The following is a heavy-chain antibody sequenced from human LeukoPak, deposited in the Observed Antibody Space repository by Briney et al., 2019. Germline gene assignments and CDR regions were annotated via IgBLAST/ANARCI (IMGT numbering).Heavy chain of an antibody. CDR3: AKSLGGVIPNEDY. CDR2: ISGSGYNT. J-gene: IGHJ4*02. CDR1: GFTFSSYA. V-gene: IGHV3-23*01. D-gene: IGHD3-16*02. Sequence: GGSLRLSCAASGFTFSSYAMSWVRQAPGKGLEWVSAISGSGYNTYYADSVKGRFTISRDNSKNTLYLQMNSLRAEDTAVYYCAKSLGGVIPNEDYWGQGTLVTVTS.